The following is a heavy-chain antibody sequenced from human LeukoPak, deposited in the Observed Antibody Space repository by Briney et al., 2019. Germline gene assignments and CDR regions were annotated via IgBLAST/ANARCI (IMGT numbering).Heavy chain of an antibody. CDR1: GGSIGTYY. CDR2: IYVTGT. CDR3: ARHIGGGIEDMDV. V-gene: IGHV4-59*08. Sequence: SETLSLTCTVSGGSIGTYYWSWIRQSPGKGLEWIGYIYVTGTRYNPYLQSRVTISVDRSGNQFFLKMSSVTAADTAVYYCARHIGGGIEDMDVWGKGTKVIVSS. J-gene: IGHJ6*03. D-gene: IGHD3-16*02.